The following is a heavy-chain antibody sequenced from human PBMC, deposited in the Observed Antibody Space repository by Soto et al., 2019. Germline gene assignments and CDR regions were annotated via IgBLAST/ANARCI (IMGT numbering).Heavy chain of an antibody. CDR1: GYTFTSYY. D-gene: IGHD3-3*01. CDR3: ARGLEWLPIIYYYYYYMDV. CDR2: INPSGGST. V-gene: IGHV1-46*01. J-gene: IGHJ6*03. Sequence: QVQLVQSGAEVKKPGASVKVSCKASGYTFTSYYMHWVRQAPGQGLEWMGIINPSGGSTSYAQKFQGRVTMTSDTSTSTVYMELSSLRSEDTAVYYCARGLEWLPIIYYYYYYMDVWGKGTTVTVSS.